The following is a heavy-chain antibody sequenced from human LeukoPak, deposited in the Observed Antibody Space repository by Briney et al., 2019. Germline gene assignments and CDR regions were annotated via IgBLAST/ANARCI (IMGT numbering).Heavy chain of an antibody. CDR3: ARDSEYFQH. CDR1: GFTFSGYH. V-gene: IGHV3-48*01. CDR2: ISSSSNTI. J-gene: IGHJ1*01. Sequence: PGGSLRLSCAASGFTFSGYHMNWVRQAPGKGLEWVSYISSSSNTIYYADSVKGRFTISRDNAKNSLYLQMNSLRAEDTAVYYCARDSEYFQHWGQGTLVTVSS.